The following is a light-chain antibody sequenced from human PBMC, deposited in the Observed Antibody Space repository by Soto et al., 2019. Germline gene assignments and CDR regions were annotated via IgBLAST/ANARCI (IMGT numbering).Light chain of an antibody. CDR2: QVS. V-gene: IGKV2-30*01. Sequence: DVVMTQSPLSLPVTLGQPASISCRSSQSLAYIDGNTYLNWFHQRPGQSPRRLIYQVSNRDSGVPDRFSVSGSGTDFTLKICRVEADDVGVYYCMQGTHWPPYTFGQGTKLEIK. J-gene: IGKJ2*01. CDR1: QSLAYIDGNTY. CDR3: MQGTHWPPYT.